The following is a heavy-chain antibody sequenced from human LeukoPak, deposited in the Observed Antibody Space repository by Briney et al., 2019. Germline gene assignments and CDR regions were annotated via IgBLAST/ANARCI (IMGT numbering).Heavy chain of an antibody. CDR1: GYTFTASY. V-gene: IGHV1-2*02. D-gene: IGHD3-16*02. Sequence: ASVKVSCKASGYTFTASYIHWVRQAPGQGLEWMGWINPSSGATTSAQKFLGRVTMTRDTSMSTAYMELSSLTSDDTAVYYCARGGQIYDYVWGSYLEFWGQGTLVTVSS. J-gene: IGHJ4*02. CDR3: ARGGQIYDYVWGSYLEF. CDR2: INPSSGAT.